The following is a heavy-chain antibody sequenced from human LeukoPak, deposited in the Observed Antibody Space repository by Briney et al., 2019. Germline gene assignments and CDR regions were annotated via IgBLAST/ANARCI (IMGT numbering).Heavy chain of an antibody. CDR2: SRNKINSFST. D-gene: IGHD3-22*01. CDR3: ARVRYARSDYHIYFDY. J-gene: IGHJ4*02. Sequence: PGGSLRLSCEVSGFIFSDHYIDWVRQAPGKGLDWVGRSRNKINSFSTEYAASVKGRFIISRDDSKNLVYLQMNSLKTEDAAVYYCARVRYARSDYHIYFDYWGQGALVTVSS. CDR1: GFIFSDHY. V-gene: IGHV3-72*01.